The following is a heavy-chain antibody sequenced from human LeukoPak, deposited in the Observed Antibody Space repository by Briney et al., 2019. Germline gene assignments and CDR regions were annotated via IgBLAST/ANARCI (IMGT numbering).Heavy chain of an antibody. D-gene: IGHD5-18*01. CDR1: GYTLTELS. CDR3: ATVQAYTAMAFDY. CDR2: FDPEDGET. V-gene: IGHV1-24*01. J-gene: IGHJ4*02. Sequence: ASVKVSCKVSGYTLTELSMHWVRQAPGKGLEWMGGFDPEDGETIYAQKFQGRVTMTEDTSTDTAYMELSRLRSEDTAVYYCATVQAYTAMAFDYWGQGTLVTVSS.